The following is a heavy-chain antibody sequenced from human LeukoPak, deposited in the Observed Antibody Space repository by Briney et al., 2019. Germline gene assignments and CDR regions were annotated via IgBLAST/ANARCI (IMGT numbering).Heavy chain of an antibody. CDR2: ISSSSSYI. Sequence: SGGSLRLSCAASGFTFSSYGMNWVRQAPGKGLEWVSSISSSSSYIYYADSEKGRFTISRDNAKNSLYLQMNSLRAEDTAVYYCARDPASTIFGVVIDFDYWGQGTLVTVSS. J-gene: IGHJ4*02. V-gene: IGHV3-21*01. CDR3: ARDPASTIFGVVIDFDY. D-gene: IGHD3-3*01. CDR1: GFTFSSYG.